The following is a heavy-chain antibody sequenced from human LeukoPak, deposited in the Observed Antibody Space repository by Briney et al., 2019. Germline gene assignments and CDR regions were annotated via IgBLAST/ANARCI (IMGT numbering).Heavy chain of an antibody. CDR1: GGSISSYY. J-gene: IGHJ4*02. D-gene: IGHD3-10*01. Sequence: ETLSLTCTVSGGSISSYYWSWIRQSAGKGLEWIGRIYTSGSTNYNPSLKSRVTMSVDTSKNQFSLKLSSVTAADTAVYYCARTSGSYRYYFDYWGQGTLVTVSS. CDR3: ARTSGSYRYYFDY. V-gene: IGHV4-4*07. CDR2: IYTSGST.